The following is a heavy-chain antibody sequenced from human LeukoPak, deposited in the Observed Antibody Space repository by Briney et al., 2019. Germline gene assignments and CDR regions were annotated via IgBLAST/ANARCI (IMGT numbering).Heavy chain of an antibody. J-gene: IGHJ4*02. CDR2: IIPIFGTA. D-gene: IGHD2-15*01. V-gene: IGHV1-69*13. CDR3: ARDMRGPYWYYFDY. Sequence: SVKVSCKASGGTFSSYAISWVRQAPGQGLEWMGGIIPIFGTANYAQKFQGRVTIIADESTSTAYMELSSLRSEDTAVYYCARDMRGPYWYYFDYWGQGTLVTVSS. CDR1: GGTFSSYA.